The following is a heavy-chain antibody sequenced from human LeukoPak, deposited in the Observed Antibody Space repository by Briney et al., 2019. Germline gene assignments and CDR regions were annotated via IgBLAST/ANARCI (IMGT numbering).Heavy chain of an antibody. CDR1: GFTVSSSY. Sequence: GGSLRLSCAASGFTVSSSYTSWVRQAPGKGLEWVAVIWYDGSNKYYADSVKGRFTISRDNSKNTLYLQMNSLRAEDTAVYYCAREAAADPKGYFDYWGQGTLVTVSS. CDR2: IWYDGSNK. J-gene: IGHJ4*02. D-gene: IGHD6-13*01. V-gene: IGHV3-33*08. CDR3: AREAAADPKGYFDY.